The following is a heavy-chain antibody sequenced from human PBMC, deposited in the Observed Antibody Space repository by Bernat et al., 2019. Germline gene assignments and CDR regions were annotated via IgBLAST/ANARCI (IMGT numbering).Heavy chain of an antibody. J-gene: IGHJ4*02. CDR1: GFTFSGSA. D-gene: IGHD5-12*01. Sequence: EVQLVESGGGLVQPGGSLKLSCAASGFTFSGSAMHWVRQASGKGLEWVGRIRSKANSCASAYAASVNGRFTISRDDTKNTAYLQMNSLKTEDTAVYYCTRHPYSGYDYGMDYWGQGTLVTVSS. V-gene: IGHV3-73*02. CDR3: TRHPYSGYDYGMDY. CDR2: IRSKANSCAS.